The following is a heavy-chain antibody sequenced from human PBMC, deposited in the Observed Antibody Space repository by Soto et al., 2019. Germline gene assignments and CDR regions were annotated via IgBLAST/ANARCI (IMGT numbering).Heavy chain of an antibody. CDR1: GGTFSSYA. V-gene: IGHV1-69*12. CDR3: ARAEDSSSSGGMDV. CDR2: IIPIFGTA. D-gene: IGHD6-6*01. J-gene: IGHJ6*02. Sequence: QVQLVQSGAEVKKPGSSVKVSCKASGGTFSSYASSWVRQAPGQWLEWMGGIIPIFGTANYAQKFQGRVTITADESTSTAYMELSSLRSEDTAVYYCARAEDSSSSGGMDVWGQGTTVTVSS.